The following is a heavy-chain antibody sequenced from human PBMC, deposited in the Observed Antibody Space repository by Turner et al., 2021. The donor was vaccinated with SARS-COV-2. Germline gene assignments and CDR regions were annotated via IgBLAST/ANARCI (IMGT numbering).Heavy chain of an antibody. J-gene: IGHJ2*01. V-gene: IGHV3-48*03. CDR2: MSSSGSTI. CDR1: GFTFSSYD. CDR3: ARDQYYDSSGYYFFRASYFDL. Sequence: EVQLVESVGGLVQPGGSLRLSCAASGFTFSSYDRNWVRQAPGKGLDWVSYMSSSGSTIYYADSVKGRFTISRDNAKNSLYLQMNSLRAEDTAVYYCARDQYYDSSGYYFFRASYFDLWGRGTLVTVSS. D-gene: IGHD3-22*01.